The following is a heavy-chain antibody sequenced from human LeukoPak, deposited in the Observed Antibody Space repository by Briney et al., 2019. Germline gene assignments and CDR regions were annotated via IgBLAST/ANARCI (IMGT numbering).Heavy chain of an antibody. CDR1: GYTFTSYA. CDR3: AREDIVVVVAAKNGMDV. CDR2: FNTNTGNP. D-gene: IGHD2-15*01. J-gene: IGHJ6*02. Sequence: ASVKVSCKASGYTFTSYAMNWVRQAPGQGLEWMGWFNTNTGNPTYAQGFTGRFVFSLDTSVSTAYLQISSLKAEDTAVYYCAREDIVVVVAAKNGMDVWGQGTTVTVSS. V-gene: IGHV7-4-1*02.